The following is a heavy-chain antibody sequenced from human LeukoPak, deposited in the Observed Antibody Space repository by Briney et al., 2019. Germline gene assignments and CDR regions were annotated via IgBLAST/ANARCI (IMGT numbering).Heavy chain of an antibody. V-gene: IGHV4-4*07. J-gene: IGHJ5*02. CDR1: GGSISSYY. D-gene: IGHD6-19*01. CDR3: AGISVTGGDWFDP. CDR2: IYTSGYT. Sequence: SETLSLTCTVSGGSISSYYWSWIRQPAGKGLEWIGRIYTSGYTNYHASLKSRVTMSIDIYKNHFSLRLDSVTAADTAIYYCAGISVTGGDWFDPWGQGTLVTVSS.